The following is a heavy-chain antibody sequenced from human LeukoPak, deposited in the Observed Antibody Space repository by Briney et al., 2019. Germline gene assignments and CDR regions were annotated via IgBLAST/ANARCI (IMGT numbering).Heavy chain of an antibody. J-gene: IGHJ3*02. CDR2: IKQDGSEK. Sequence: GGSLRLSCAASGFTFSSYWMSWVRQAPGKGLEWVANIKQDGSEKYYVDSVKGRFTISRDNAKNSLYLQMNSLRAEDTAVYYCARPGIVVVPAARPLALDIWGQGTMVTVSS. CDR3: ARPGIVVVPAARPLALDI. V-gene: IGHV3-7*01. CDR1: GFTFSSYW. D-gene: IGHD2-2*01.